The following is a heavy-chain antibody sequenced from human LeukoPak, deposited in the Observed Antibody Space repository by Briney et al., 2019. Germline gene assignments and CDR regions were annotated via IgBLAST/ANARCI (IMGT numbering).Heavy chain of an antibody. D-gene: IGHD6-13*01. CDR1: GFTFSSYW. J-gene: IGHJ4*02. CDR3: AGDYVYSSSWYGVGY. V-gene: IGHV3-74*01. CDR2: INSDGSST. Sequence: GGSLRLSCAPSGFTFSSYWMHWVRQAPGKGLVWISRINSDGSSTSYADSVKGRFTISRDNAKNTLYLQMNSLRAEDTAVYYCAGDYVYSSSWYGVGYWGQGTLVTVSS.